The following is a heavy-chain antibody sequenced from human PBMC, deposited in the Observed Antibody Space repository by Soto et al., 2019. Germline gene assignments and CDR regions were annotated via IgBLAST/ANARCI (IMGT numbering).Heavy chain of an antibody. Sequence: GGSLRLSCAASGFSFGSYALSWVRQAPGKGLEWVSTISGSDGKTFYADSVKGRFSISRDTSQSALYLQMNSLRADDTAMYYCARWSYLDYWGQGTRVTVPQ. D-gene: IGHD3-3*01. J-gene: IGHJ4*02. CDR3: ARWSYLDY. CDR2: ISGSDGKT. CDR1: GFSFGSYA. V-gene: IGHV3-23*01.